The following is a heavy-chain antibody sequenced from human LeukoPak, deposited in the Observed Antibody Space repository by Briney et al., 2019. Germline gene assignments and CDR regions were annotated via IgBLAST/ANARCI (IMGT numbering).Heavy chain of an antibody. CDR1: GGSFSGYY. D-gene: IGHD6-13*01. J-gene: IGHJ4*02. CDR3: ARGWYSSSWYYFDY. Sequence: SETLSLTCAVYGGSFSGYYWSWIRQPPGKGLEWIGEINHSGSTNYNPSLKSRVTISVDKSKNQFSLKLSSVTAADTAVYYCARGWYSSSWYYFDYWGQGTLVTVSS. V-gene: IGHV4-34*01. CDR2: INHSGST.